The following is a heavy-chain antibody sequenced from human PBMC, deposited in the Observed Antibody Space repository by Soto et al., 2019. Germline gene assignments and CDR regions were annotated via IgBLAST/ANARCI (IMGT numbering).Heavy chain of an antibody. J-gene: IGHJ4*02. CDR1: GGTFTKYA. D-gene: IGHD3-16*02. V-gene: IGHV1-69*01. CDR2: IIPIFDTT. Sequence: QVQLVQSGAEVKKPGSAVKVSCKASGGTFTKYAMNWVRQAPGQGPEWMGGIIPIFDTTRYAQRFQDRVTITVDESTNTAYMDLSSLTFEDTAMYYCARSIGSGGVVGGFDYWGQGTLVTVSS. CDR3: ARSIGSGGVVGGFDY.